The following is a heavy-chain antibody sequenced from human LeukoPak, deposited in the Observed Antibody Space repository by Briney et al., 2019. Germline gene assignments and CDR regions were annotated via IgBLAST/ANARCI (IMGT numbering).Heavy chain of an antibody. D-gene: IGHD2-15*01. CDR3: ARHVRYCSGGSCYGLNDY. V-gene: IGHV4-4*07. J-gene: IGHJ4*02. Sequence: PSETLSLTCTVSGGSISSYYWSRIRQPAGKGLEWIGRIYTSGSTNYNPSLKSRVTMSVDTSKNQFSLKLSSVTAADTAVYYCARHVRYCSGGSCYGLNDYWGQGTLVTVSS. CDR2: IYTSGST. CDR1: GGSISSYY.